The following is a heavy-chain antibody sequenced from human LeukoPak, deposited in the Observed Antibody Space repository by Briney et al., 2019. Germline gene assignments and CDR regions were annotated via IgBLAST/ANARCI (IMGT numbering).Heavy chain of an antibody. CDR2: IYTSGST. V-gene: IGHV4-61*02. D-gene: IGHD2-15*01. CDR3: ARNSCPSGSCYDNRGYFDY. J-gene: IGHJ4*02. Sequence: KASETLSLTCTVSGGSISSGIYYWRWIRQPAGKGLEWIGRIYTSGSTNYNPSLKSRITISVDTSKNQFSLKLSSATAADTAVYYCARNSCPSGSCYDNRGYFDYWGQGTLVTVSS. CDR1: GGSISSGIYY.